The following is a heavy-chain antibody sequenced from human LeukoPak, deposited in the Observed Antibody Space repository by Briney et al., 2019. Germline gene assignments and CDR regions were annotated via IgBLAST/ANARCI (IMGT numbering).Heavy chain of an antibody. V-gene: IGHV1-69*02. J-gene: IGHJ4*02. CDR3: ARGVKTYSSSSPRTLFDY. CDR2: IIPILGIA. D-gene: IGHD6-6*01. CDR1: GGTFSSYT. Sequence: ASVKVSCKASGGTFSSYTISWVRQAPGQGLEWMGRIIPILGIANYAQKFQGRVTITADKSTSTAYMELSSLRSEDTAVYYRARGVKTYSSSSPRTLFDYWGQGTLVTVSS.